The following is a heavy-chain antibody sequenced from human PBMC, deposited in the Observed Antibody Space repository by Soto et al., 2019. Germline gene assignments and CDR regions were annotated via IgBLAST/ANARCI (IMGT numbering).Heavy chain of an antibody. Sequence: GESLKISCEGSGYTFTSYWIAWVGQMPGKGLEWMGVIFPGDSDTRYNPSFQGQVTISADKSIRTAYLQWSSLKASDTALYYCARRAYSTEDPDYWGQGTPVTVSS. CDR2: IFPGDSDT. D-gene: IGHD6-13*01. V-gene: IGHV5-51*01. CDR3: ARRAYSTEDPDY. CDR1: GYTFTSYW. J-gene: IGHJ4*02.